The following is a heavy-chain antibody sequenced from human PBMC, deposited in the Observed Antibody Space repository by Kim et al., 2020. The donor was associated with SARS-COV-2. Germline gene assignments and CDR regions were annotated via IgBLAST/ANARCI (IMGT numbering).Heavy chain of an antibody. V-gene: IGHV1-46*01. D-gene: IGHD6-13*01. CDR3: ARDYITAAGKEDFDY. Sequence: QRLQGRLTVTRDTSTSTVYMELSSLRSDDTAVYYCARDYITAAGKEDFDYWGQGTLVTISS. J-gene: IGHJ4*02.